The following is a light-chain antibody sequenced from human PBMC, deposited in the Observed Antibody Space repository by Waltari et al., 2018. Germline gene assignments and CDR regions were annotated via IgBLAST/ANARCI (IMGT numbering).Light chain of an antibody. J-gene: IGKJ2*01. CDR1: QSLVHSDGHTY. CDR2: KVS. V-gene: IGKV2-30*02. Sequence: VVLTQSQLSLPFTIGQPASISCRSSQSLVHSDGHTYMNWFQHRPGQSPRRLIYKVSNRESGVPDRFSGSGSGTDFTLKISRVEAEDVGVYYCLQGTHWPRTFGQGTKLEI. CDR3: LQGTHWPRT.